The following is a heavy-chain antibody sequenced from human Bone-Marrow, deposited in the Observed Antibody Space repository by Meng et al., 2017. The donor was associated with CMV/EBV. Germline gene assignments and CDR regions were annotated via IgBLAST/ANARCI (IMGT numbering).Heavy chain of an antibody. CDR1: GFTFSGSA. CDR3: TRVVVPAAMGYYYYGMDV. V-gene: IGHV3-73*01. D-gene: IGHD2-2*01. J-gene: IGHJ6*02. Sequence: GESLKISCAASGFTFSGSAMHWVRQASGKGLEWVGRIRSKANSYATAYAASVKGRFTISRDDSKNTAYLQMSSLKTEDTAVYYCTRVVVPAAMGYYYYGMDVWGQGTTVTVSS. CDR2: IRSKANSYAT.